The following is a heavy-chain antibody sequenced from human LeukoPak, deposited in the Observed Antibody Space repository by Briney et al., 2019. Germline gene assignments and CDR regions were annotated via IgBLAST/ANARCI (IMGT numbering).Heavy chain of an antibody. CDR3: ARASYDFWSGYYIGNAFDI. D-gene: IGHD3-3*01. CDR2: IIPIFGTA. Sequence: GASVKVSCKASGYTFTSYGISWVRQAPGQGLEWMGRIIPIFGTANYAQKFQGRVTITTDESTSTAYMELSSLRSEDTAVYYCARASYDFWSGYYIGNAFDIWGQGTMVTVSS. J-gene: IGHJ3*02. V-gene: IGHV1-69*05. CDR1: GYTFTSYG.